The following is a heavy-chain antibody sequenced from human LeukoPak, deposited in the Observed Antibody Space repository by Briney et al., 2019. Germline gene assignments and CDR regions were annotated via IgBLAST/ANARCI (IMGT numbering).Heavy chain of an antibody. D-gene: IGHD6-19*01. J-gene: IGHJ5*02. CDR3: ARDLSYSSGWYSGSGWFDP. V-gene: IGHV1-46*01. CDR2: INPSGGST. Sequence: ASVKVSCKASGYIFTSYFMHWVRQAPGQGLEWMGLINPSGGSTRYAQKFQGRVTMTRDKSTSTVYMELSRLRSDDTAVYYCARDLSYSSGWYSGSGWFDPWGQGTLVTVSS. CDR1: GYIFTSYF.